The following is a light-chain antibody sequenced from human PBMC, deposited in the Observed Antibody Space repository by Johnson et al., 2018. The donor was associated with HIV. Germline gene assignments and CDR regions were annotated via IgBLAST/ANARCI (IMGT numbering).Light chain of an antibody. CDR2: DNH. J-gene: IGLJ1*01. Sequence: QSVLTQPPSVSAAPGQKVTISCSGGSSNIGSTSVSWYQQVPGTAPKLLIYDNHKRPSGIPDRFSGSKSGTSATLGITGLQTGDDADYYCGTWDSSLSVYVFGTGTKVTVL. CDR1: SSNIGSTS. V-gene: IGLV1-51*02. CDR3: GTWDSSLSVYV.